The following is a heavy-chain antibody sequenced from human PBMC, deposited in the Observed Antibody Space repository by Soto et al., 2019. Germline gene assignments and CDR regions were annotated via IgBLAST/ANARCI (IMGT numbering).Heavy chain of an antibody. J-gene: IGHJ6*02. D-gene: IGHD2-21*02. CDR3: AREDDGGDSLDV. CDR1: GVSISSYY. V-gene: IGHV4-59*12. CDR2: IHHSGST. Sequence: PSETLSLTCTVSGVSISSYYWSWIRQPPGKGLEWIGYIHHSGSTNYNPSLKSRVTISVDTSKNQFSLHLTSVTAADTAVYFCAREDDGGDSLDVWGQGTTVTVSS.